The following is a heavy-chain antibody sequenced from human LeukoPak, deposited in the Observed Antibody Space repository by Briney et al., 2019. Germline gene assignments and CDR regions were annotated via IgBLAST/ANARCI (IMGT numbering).Heavy chain of an antibody. CDR3: ARDRGYCSSTSCHSYYYYMDV. Sequence: GGSLRLSCAASGFTFSSYGMHWVRQAPGKGLEWVAFIRYDGSNKYYADSVKGRFTISRDNSKNTLYLQMNSLRAEDTAVYYCARDRGYCSSTSCHSYYYYMDVWGKGTTVTVSS. CDR1: GFTFSSYG. J-gene: IGHJ6*03. V-gene: IGHV3-30*02. CDR2: IRYDGSNK. D-gene: IGHD2-2*01.